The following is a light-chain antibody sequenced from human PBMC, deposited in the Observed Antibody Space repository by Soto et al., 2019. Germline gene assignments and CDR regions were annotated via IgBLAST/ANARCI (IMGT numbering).Light chain of an antibody. CDR1: QSISSSF. CDR3: QQYDNSPIT. CDR2: GAS. V-gene: IGKV3-20*01. J-gene: IGKJ5*01. Sequence: EIALTQSPGILSLSPGERASLSCGASQSISSSFLAWYQQKPGQAPRLLIYGASSRATGIPDRFSGTGSETDFTLTISRLEPEDFAVYYCQQYDNSPITFGQGTRLEI.